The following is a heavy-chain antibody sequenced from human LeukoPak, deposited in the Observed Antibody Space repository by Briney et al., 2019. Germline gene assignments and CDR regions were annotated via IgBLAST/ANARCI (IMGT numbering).Heavy chain of an antibody. CDR2: ISRNDDK. Sequence: SGPTLVNPTQTLTLTCTFSGFSLSTSGVGVGWIRQPPGKALELLALISRNDDKRYSPSLKSRLTITKDTSKNQVVLTMTNMDPVDTATYYCAHVGTTMVTSGFDVWGQGTMVTVS. V-gene: IGHV2-5*01. CDR3: AHVGTTMVTSGFDV. CDR1: GFSLSTSGVG. D-gene: IGHD5-18*01. J-gene: IGHJ3*01.